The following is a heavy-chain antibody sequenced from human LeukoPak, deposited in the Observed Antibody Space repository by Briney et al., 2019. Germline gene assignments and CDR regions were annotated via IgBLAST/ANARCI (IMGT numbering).Heavy chain of an antibody. Sequence: PGGSLRLSCAASGFTFSSYWMSWVRQAPGKGLEWVANIKQGGSEKYYVDSVKGRFTISRDNAKNSLYLQMNSLRAEDTAVYYCARGKARIVGATIYYYMDVWGKGTTVTVSS. CDR2: IKQGGSEK. CDR1: GFTFSSYW. V-gene: IGHV3-7*01. J-gene: IGHJ6*03. CDR3: ARGKARIVGATIYYYMDV. D-gene: IGHD1-26*01.